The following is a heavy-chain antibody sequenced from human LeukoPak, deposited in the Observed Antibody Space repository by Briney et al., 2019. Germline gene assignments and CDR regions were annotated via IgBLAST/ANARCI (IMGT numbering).Heavy chain of an antibody. CDR1: GDSISSGSYY. Sequence: SETLSLICTVSGDSISSGSYYWSWIRQPPGKGLEWIGEINHSGSTNYNPSLKSRVTISVDTSKNQFSLKLSSVTAADPAVYYCASGSYYYYYYYMDVWGKGTTVTISS. CDR3: ASGSYYYYYYYMDV. J-gene: IGHJ6*03. CDR2: INHSGST. V-gene: IGHV4-39*07. D-gene: IGHD1-26*01.